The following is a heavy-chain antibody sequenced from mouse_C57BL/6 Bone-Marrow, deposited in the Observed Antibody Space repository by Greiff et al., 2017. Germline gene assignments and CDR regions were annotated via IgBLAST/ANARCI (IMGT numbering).Heavy chain of an antibody. D-gene: IGHD2-3*01. CDR3: ARVRWLPSMDY. CDR1: GYTFTSYG. J-gene: IGHJ4*01. Sequence: QVQLKESGAELARPGASVKLSCKASGYTFTSYGISWVKQRTGQGLEWIGEIYPSSGNTYYNEKFKGKATLTADKSSSTAYMELRSLTSEDSAVYFCARVRWLPSMDYWGQGTSVTVSS. CDR2: IYPSSGNT. V-gene: IGHV1-81*01.